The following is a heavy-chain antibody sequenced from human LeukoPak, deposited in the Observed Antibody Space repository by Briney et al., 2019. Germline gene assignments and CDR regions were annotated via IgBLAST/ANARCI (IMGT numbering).Heavy chain of an antibody. Sequence: GGSLRLSCAASGFTFSSYWMNWVRQAPGKGLVWVSRINSDGSSTNYADSVKGRFTISRDNAKNTLYLQMNSLRAEDTAVYYCVRGRGYCSGGSCYFDYWGQGTLVTVSS. D-gene: IGHD2-15*01. CDR2: INSDGSST. CDR3: VRGRGYCSGGSCYFDY. CDR1: GFTFSSYW. V-gene: IGHV3-74*01. J-gene: IGHJ4*02.